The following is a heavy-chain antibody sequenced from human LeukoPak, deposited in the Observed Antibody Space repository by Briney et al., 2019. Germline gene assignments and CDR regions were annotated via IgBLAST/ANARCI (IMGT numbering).Heavy chain of an antibody. D-gene: IGHD6-19*01. V-gene: IGHV3-23*01. CDR2: NNPNGGTP. J-gene: IGHJ4*02. CDR3: VRDRGRVWYYMDR. CDR1: GFTFSLYA. Sequence: GGSLRVSCVASGFTFSLYAMRWVRQAPGKGLEWVSVNNPNGGTPFYVDSVKGRFPISRDNSNNTASHQVNSLRADDTAVYFCVRDRGRVWYYMDRWGQGALVTVSS.